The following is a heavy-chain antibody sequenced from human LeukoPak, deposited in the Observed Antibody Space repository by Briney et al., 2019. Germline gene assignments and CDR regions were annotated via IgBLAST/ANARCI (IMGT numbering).Heavy chain of an antibody. CDR3: AQYPDYGGDYDAFDV. V-gene: IGHV2-5*01. CDR2: IYWNDDK. D-gene: IGHD4-23*01. Sequence: SGPTLVKPTQTLTLTCTFSGFSLSTTGVGVGWIRQPPGKALEWLALIYWNDDKRYSPSLKSRLTVIKDTSKNHVVLIMINMDPVDTATYYCAQYPDYGGDYDAFDVWGQGTMVTVSS. J-gene: IGHJ3*01. CDR1: GFSLSTTGVG.